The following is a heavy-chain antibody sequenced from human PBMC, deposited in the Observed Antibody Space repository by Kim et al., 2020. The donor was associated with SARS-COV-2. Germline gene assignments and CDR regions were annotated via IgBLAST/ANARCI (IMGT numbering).Heavy chain of an antibody. V-gene: IGHV3-66*02. CDR3: ARDPHN. J-gene: IGHJ4*02. CDR2: IYSGGST. CDR1: GFTVSRDY. Sequence: GGSLRLSCAVSGFTVSRDYMSWVRQAPGMGLECVSIIYSGGSTYYADSVKDRFTISRDNSKNTLYLQMNSLSAEDTALYYCARDPHNWGQGTLVTVSS.